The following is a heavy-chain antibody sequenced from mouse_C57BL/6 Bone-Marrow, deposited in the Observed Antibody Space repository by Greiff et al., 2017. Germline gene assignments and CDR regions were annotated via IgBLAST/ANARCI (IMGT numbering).Heavy chain of an antibody. Sequence: QVQLLQPGAELVKPGASVKLSCTASGYTFTSYWMHWVKQRPGQGLEWIGMIHTNSGSTNYNEKFKSKATLTVDKSSSTAYMQLSSLTSEVTAVDSWASRNYGSSLSWFAYWGQGTLVTVSA. D-gene: IGHD1-1*01. V-gene: IGHV1-64*01. J-gene: IGHJ3*01. CDR2: IHTNSGST. CDR1: GYTFTSYW. CDR3: ASRNYGSSLSWFAY.